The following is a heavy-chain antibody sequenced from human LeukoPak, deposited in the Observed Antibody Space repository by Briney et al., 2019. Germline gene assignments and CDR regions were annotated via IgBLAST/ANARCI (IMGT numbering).Heavy chain of an antibody. V-gene: IGHV1-24*01. D-gene: IGHD6-19*01. Sequence: ASAKVSCKVSGYTLTELSMHWVRQAPGKGLEWMGGFDPEDGETIYAQKFQGRVTMTEDTSTDTAYMELSSLRSEDTAVYYCATDRRSSGWRPFDYWGQGTLVTVSS. J-gene: IGHJ4*02. CDR1: GYTLTELS. CDR3: ATDRRSSGWRPFDY. CDR2: FDPEDGET.